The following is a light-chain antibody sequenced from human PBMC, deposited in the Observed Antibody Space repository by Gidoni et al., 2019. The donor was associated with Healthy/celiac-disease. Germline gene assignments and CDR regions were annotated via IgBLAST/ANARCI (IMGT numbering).Light chain of an antibody. CDR2: YAP. CDR1: QSIGSS. CDR3: HRSSSLPWT. Sequence: DIVLTQSPDFPSVTPKEKVTITYRASQSIGSSLHWYQQKPDQSPKLLIKYAPQSFSGVPSRFSGSGSGKDFTLTINSLEAEDAAKYYCHRSSSLPWTFGQGTKVEIK. V-gene: IGKV6-21*01. J-gene: IGKJ1*01.